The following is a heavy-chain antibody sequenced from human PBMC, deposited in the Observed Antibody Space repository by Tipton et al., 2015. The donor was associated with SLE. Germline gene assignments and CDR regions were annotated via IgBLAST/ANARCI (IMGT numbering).Heavy chain of an antibody. CDR3: ARVRYSGHDEAYYFDY. D-gene: IGHD5-12*01. CDR2: IYTSGST. V-gene: IGHV4-61*02. J-gene: IGHJ4*02. Sequence: TLSLTCTVSGGSISSGSYYWSWLRQPAGKGLEWIGRIYTSGSTNYNPSLKSRVTISVDTSKNQFSLKLISVTAADTAVYYCARVRYSGHDEAYYFDYWGQGPLVTVSS. CDR1: GGSISSGSYY.